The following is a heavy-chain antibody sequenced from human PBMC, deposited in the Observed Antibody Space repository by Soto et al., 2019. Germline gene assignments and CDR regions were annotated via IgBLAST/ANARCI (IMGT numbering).Heavy chain of an antibody. Sequence: EVQLVESGGGLVQPGESLRLSCAAAGFAFSSYDMHWVRQATGKGLEWVSGIGPAGDTSYPGSVKGRFTISRENAKNSLYLQMNSLRVGDTAVYYCARGRPYCSSSSCFHYYAMDVWGQGTTVTVSS. V-gene: IGHV3-13*04. J-gene: IGHJ6*02. CDR1: GFAFSSYD. D-gene: IGHD2-2*01. CDR2: IGPAGDT. CDR3: ARGRPYCSSSSCFHYYAMDV.